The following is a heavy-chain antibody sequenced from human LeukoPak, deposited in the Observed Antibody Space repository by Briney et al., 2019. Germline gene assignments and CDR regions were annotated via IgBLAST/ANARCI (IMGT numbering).Heavy chain of an antibody. V-gene: IGHV3-23*01. CDR3: ARNQQLGGHSYYYYGMDV. D-gene: IGHD3-16*01. CDR2: ISGGGVTT. J-gene: IGHJ6*02. Sequence: GGSLRLSCAASEFTFSSYSLNWVRQAPGKGLEWVSGISGGGVTTYYADSVKGRFTISRDNSKNTLYLQMNSLRADDTAIYYCARNQQLGGHSYYYYGMDVWGQGTTVTVSS. CDR1: EFTFSSYS.